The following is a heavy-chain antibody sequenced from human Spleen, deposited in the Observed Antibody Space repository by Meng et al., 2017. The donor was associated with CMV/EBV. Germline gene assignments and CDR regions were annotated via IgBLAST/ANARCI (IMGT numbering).Heavy chain of an antibody. CDR2: IIPILGIA. CDR3: ARETKDDYNYNGMDV. Sequence: SVKVSCKASGYTFIRYGISWVRQAPGQGLEWMGRIIPILGIANYAQKFQGRVTITADKSTSMAYMDLSSLRSEDTAVYYCARETKDDYNYNGMDVWGQGTTVTVSS. CDR1: GYTFIRYG. V-gene: IGHV1-69*04. J-gene: IGHJ6*02.